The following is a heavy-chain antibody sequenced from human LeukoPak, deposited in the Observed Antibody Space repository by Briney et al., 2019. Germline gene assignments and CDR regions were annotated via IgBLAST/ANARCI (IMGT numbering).Heavy chain of an antibody. CDR1: GFTFSSYA. V-gene: IGHV3-64*01. CDR3: ARGRLGDMVATPYY. CDR2: ISSNGGST. D-gene: IGHD5-12*01. J-gene: IGHJ4*02. Sequence: GGSLRLSCAASGFTFSSYAMHWVRQAPGKGLEYVSAISSNGGSTYYANSVKGRFTISRDNSKNTLYLQMGSLRAEDMAVYYCARGRLGDMVATPYYWGQGTLVTVSS.